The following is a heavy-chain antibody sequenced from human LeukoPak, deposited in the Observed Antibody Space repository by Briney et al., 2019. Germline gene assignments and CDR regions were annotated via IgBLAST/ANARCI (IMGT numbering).Heavy chain of an antibody. CDR1: GFTFSSYA. D-gene: IGHD3-3*01. CDR2: NSDSGGST. CDR3: AKRITIFRVVIMAGTAFDI. V-gene: IGHV3-23*01. J-gene: IGHJ3*02. Sequence: GGSLRLSCAASGFTFSSYAMSWVRQAPGKGLEWISANSDSGGSTYYADSVKGRFTISRDNSKNTLYLQMNSLRAEDTAVYYCAKRITIFRVVIMAGTAFDIWGQGTMVTVSS.